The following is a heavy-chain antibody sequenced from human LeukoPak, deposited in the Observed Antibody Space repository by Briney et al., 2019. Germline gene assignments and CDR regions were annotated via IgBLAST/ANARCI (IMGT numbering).Heavy chain of an antibody. D-gene: IGHD5-24*01. CDR1: GGSFSGYY. V-gene: IGHV4-34*01. J-gene: IGHJ4*02. CDR3: ARLRPEIY. CDR2: INHSGST. Sequence: PSETLSLTCAVYGGSFSGYYWSWIRQPPGKGLEWIGEINHSGSTNYNPSLKSRVTISVDTSKNQFSLKLSSATAADTAVYYCARLRPEIYWGQGTLVSVSS.